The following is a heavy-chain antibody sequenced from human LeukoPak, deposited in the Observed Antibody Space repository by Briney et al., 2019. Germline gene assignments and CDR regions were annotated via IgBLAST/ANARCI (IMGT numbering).Heavy chain of an antibody. CDR3: ARSSPVSGRYFDY. J-gene: IGHJ4*02. D-gene: IGHD2-15*01. Sequence: PSETLSLTCTVSGGSISSGGYSWSWIRQPPGKGLEWIGYIYHSGSTYYNPSLKSRVTISVDRSKNQFSLKLSSVTAADAAVYYCARSSPVSGRYFDYWGQGTLVTVSS. CDR1: GGSISSGGYS. CDR2: IYHSGST. V-gene: IGHV4-30-2*01.